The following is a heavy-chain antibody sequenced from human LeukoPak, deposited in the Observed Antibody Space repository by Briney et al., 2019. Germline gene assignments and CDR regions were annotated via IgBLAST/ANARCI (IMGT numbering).Heavy chain of an antibody. CDR1: GGSISSSSYY. CDR2: IYYSGST. J-gene: IGHJ4*02. CDR3: AREDHSSVFDYFDS. V-gene: IGHV4-39*07. D-gene: IGHD3-22*01. Sequence: PSETLSLTCTVSGGSISSSSYYWGWIRQPPGKGLEWIGSIYYSGSTYYNPSLKSRVTISVDTSKNQFSLKLGSVTAADTAVYYCAREDHSSVFDYFDSWGQGTLVTVSS.